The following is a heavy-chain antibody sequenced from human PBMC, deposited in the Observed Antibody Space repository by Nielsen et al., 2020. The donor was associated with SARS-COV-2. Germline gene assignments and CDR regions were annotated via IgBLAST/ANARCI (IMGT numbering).Heavy chain of an antibody. Sequence: GESLKISCEASGFSFSTYYLHWVRRVPGKGLVWVASVDGDTAMTSYAESVRGRFTVSTDNAKNTLYLQMDSLRADDTGVYYCARGFRTGYFAFWGQGAQVTASS. CDR3: ARGFRTGYFAF. CDR2: VDGDTAMT. D-gene: IGHD3/OR15-3a*01. V-gene: IGHV3-74*01. J-gene: IGHJ4*02. CDR1: GFSFSTYY.